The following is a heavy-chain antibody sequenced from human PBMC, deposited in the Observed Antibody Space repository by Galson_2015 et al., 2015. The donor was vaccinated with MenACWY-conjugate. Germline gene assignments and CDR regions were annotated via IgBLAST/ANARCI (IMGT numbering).Heavy chain of an antibody. CDR3: AKYTAYVSGSLLTPFDP. CDR1: AFTFSSYA. Sequence: SLRLSCAASAFTFSSYAMSWVRQAPGKGLEWVSGISGSGGRTYYADSVKGRFTISRDNSKNTLYLQMNSLRADDTAVYYCAKYTAYVSGSLLTPFDPWGQGTLVTVSS. D-gene: IGHD3-10*01. CDR2: ISGSGGRT. J-gene: IGHJ5*02. V-gene: IGHV3-23*01.